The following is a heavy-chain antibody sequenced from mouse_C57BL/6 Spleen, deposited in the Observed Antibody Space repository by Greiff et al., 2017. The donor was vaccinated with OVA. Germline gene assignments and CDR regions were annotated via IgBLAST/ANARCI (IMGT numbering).Heavy chain of an antibody. V-gene: IGHV3-6*01. J-gene: IGHJ3*01. CDR1: GYSITSGYY. Sequence: ESGPGLVKPSQSLSLTCSVTGYSITSGYYWNWIRQFPGNKLEWMGYISYDGSNNYNPSLKNRISITRDTSKNQFFLKLNSVTTEDTATYYCAREEIITTEFAYWGQGTLVTVSA. D-gene: IGHD1-1*01. CDR3: AREEIITTEFAY. CDR2: ISYDGSN.